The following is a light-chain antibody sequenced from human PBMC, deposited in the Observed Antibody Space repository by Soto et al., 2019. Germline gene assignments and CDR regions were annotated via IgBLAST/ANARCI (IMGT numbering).Light chain of an antibody. CDR2: DTS. CDR3: LLSYSGAVL. CDR1: TGAVTSGHY. J-gene: IGLJ3*02. Sequence: QAVVTQEPSLTVSPGGTVTLTCGSRTGAVTSGHYPYWFQQKPGQAPRTLIYDTSNRHSWTPARFSGSLLGGKPAMTLSGAQPEDEAAYYCLLSYSGAVLFGGVTKLTV. V-gene: IGLV7-46*01.